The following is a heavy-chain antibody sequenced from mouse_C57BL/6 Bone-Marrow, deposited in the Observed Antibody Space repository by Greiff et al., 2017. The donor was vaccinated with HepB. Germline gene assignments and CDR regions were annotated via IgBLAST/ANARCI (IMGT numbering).Heavy chain of an antibody. CDR3: TRSLPLITTVPSFAY. V-gene: IGHV1-39*01. J-gene: IGHJ3*01. CDR2: INPNYGTT. CDR1: GYSFTDYN. D-gene: IGHD1-1*01. Sequence: EVKLQQSGPELVKPGASVKISCKASGYSFTDYNMNWVKQSNGKSLEWIGVINPNYGTTSYNQKFKGKATLTVDKSSSTAYMQLNSLTSEDSAVYYCTRSLPLITTVPSFAYWGQGTLVTVSA.